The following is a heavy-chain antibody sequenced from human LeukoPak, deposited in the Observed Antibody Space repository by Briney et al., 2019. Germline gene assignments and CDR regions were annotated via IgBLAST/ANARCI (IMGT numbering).Heavy chain of an antibody. CDR2: ISPTSGGT. J-gene: IGHJ4*02. V-gene: IGHV1-2*02. CDR1: GYTFTGYY. D-gene: IGHD2-21*02. CDR3: ARSKAYCGGDCYPKLDY. Sequence: ASVKVSCKASGYTFTGYYMHWVRQAPGQGLEWMGWISPTSGGTNYAQKFQGRVTMTRDTSISTAYMELSRLRSEDTAVYYCARSKAYCGGDCYPKLDYWGQGTLVTVSS.